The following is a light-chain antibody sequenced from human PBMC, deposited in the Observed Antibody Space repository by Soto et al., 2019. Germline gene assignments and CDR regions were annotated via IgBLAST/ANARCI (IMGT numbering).Light chain of an antibody. Sequence: IRMTQSPSSLSASTGDRVTITCRASRSISDWLAWYQQKPGKAPKLLIFDASSLKSGVPSRFSGSGSGTEFTLTISGLQPDDVATYYCLQYSSHSWTFGQGTKVDI. V-gene: IGKV1-5*01. CDR1: RSISDW. CDR3: LQYSSHSWT. CDR2: DAS. J-gene: IGKJ1*01.